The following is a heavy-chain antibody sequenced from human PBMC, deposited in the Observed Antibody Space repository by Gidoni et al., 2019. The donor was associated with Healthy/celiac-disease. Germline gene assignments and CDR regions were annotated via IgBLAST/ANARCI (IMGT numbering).Heavy chain of an antibody. D-gene: IGHD3-22*01. Sequence: QVQLVQSGAEVKKPGSSVKVSCKAAGGTFSSYTISWVRQAPGQGLEWMGRIIPILGIANYAQKFQGRVTITADKSTSTASMELSSLRSEDTAVYYCARDRNYYDSSGYGWFDPWGQGTLVTVSS. V-gene: IGHV1-69*08. CDR3: ARDRNYYDSSGYGWFDP. CDR2: IIPILGIA. J-gene: IGHJ5*02. CDR1: GGTFSSYT.